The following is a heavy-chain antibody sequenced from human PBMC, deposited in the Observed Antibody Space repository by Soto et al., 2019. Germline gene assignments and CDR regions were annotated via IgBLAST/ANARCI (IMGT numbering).Heavy chain of an antibody. D-gene: IGHD3-9*01. CDR2: ISGSGGST. CDR3: AKDGGYDILTGYRLYYYYYGMDV. Sequence: GSLRLSCAASGFTFSSYAMSWVRQAPGKGLEWVSAISGSGGSTYYADSVKGRFTISRDNSKNTLYLQMNSLRAEDTAVYYCAKDGGYDILTGYRLYYYYYGMDVWGQGTTVTVSS. V-gene: IGHV3-23*01. CDR1: GFTFSSYA. J-gene: IGHJ6*02.